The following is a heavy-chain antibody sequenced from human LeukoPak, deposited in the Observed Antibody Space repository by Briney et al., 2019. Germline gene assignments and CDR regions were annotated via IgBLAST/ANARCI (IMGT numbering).Heavy chain of an antibody. V-gene: IGHV4-30-4*08. D-gene: IGHD3-22*01. Sequence: PSQTLSLTCTVSGGSISSGDYYWSWIRQPPGKGLEWIGYIYYSGSTYYNPSLKSRVTISVDTSKKQFSLKLSSVTAADTAVYYCATMSSGYLLDTWGQGTLVTVSS. CDR1: GGSISSGDYY. CDR3: ATMSSGYLLDT. J-gene: IGHJ5*02. CDR2: IYYSGST.